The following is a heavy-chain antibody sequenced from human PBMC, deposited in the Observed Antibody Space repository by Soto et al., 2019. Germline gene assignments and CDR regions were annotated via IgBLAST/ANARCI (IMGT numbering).Heavy chain of an antibody. CDR3: ARDPGYYYDSSGYYPDAFDI. V-gene: IGHV3-33*01. CDR2: IWYDGSNK. J-gene: IGHJ3*02. Sequence: GGSLRLSCAASGLTFSSSVMHWVRQAPGKGLGWVAVIWYDGSNKYYADSVKGRFTISRDNSKNTRYLQMNSLRAEDTAVYYCARDPGYYYDSSGYYPDAFDIWGQGTMVTVSS. CDR1: GLTFSSSV. D-gene: IGHD3-22*01.